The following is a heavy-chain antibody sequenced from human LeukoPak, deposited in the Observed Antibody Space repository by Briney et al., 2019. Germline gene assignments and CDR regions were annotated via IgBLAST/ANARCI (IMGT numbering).Heavy chain of an antibody. CDR3: ASHSSGWYSDFDY. J-gene: IGHJ4*02. CDR1: GFTFSSYE. CDR2: ISSSGSTI. V-gene: IGHV3-48*03. D-gene: IGHD6-19*01. Sequence: GGSLRLSCAASGFTFSSYEMNWVRQAPGKGLERVSYISSSGSTIYYADSVKGRFTISRDNAKNSLYLQMNSLRAEDTAVYYCASHSSGWYSDFDYWGQGTLVTVSS.